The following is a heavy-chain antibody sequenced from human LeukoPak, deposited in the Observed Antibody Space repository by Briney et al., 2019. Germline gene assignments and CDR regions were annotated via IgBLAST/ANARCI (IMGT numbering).Heavy chain of an antibody. J-gene: IGHJ4*02. CDR3: AKRGVVIRVFLVGFHKEAYYFDS. D-gene: IGHD3-10*01. CDR2: LSGSGGGT. Sequence: PGGSLRLSCAVSGITLSNYGMSWVRQAPGKGLEWVAGLSGSGGGTNYADSVQGRFTISRDNPKNTLYLQMNSLRAEDTAVYFCAKRGVVIRVFLVGFHKEAYYFDSWGQGAWSPSPQ. V-gene: IGHV3-23*01. CDR1: GITLSNYG.